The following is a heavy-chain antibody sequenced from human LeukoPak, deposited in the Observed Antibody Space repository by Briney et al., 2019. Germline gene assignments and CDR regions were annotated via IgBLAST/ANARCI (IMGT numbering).Heavy chain of an antibody. V-gene: IGHV1-18*01. J-gene: IGHJ3*02. CDR1: GYTFASYG. CDR2: ISAFSGNT. CDR3: ARWGWQEGYYDSSGPRPQGAFDI. Sequence: GASVKVSCKTSGYTFASYGISWVRQAPGQGLEWMGWISAFSGNTHYAQKFQGRVTMTTDTSTSTAYMELRSLRSDDTAVYYCARWGWQEGYYDSSGPRPQGAFDIWGQGTMVTVSS. D-gene: IGHD3-22*01.